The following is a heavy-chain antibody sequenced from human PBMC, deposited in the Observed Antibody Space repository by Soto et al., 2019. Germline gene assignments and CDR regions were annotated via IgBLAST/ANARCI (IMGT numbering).Heavy chain of an antibody. CDR3: ARDSPVGATPNFDY. D-gene: IGHD1-26*01. CDR2: ISSSSSYI. J-gene: IGHJ4*02. Sequence: VQLVESGGGLVKPGGSLRLSCAASGFTFSSYSMNWVRQAPGKGLEWVSSISSSSSYIYYADSVKGRFTISRDNAKNSLYLQMNSLRAEDTAVYYCARDSPVGATPNFDYWGQGTLVTVSS. CDR1: GFTFSSYS. V-gene: IGHV3-21*01.